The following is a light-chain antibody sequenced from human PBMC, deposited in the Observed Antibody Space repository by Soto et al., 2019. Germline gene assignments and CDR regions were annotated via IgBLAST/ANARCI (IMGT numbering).Light chain of an antibody. CDR3: QQSYSTPPT. CDR2: AAS. Sequence: IPMTQSPSSLSASLGYRVTITSRASQSISSYLNWYQQKPGKAPKLLIYAASSLQSGVPSRFSGSGSGTDFTLTISSLQPEDFATYYCQQSYSTPPTFGQGTKVDIK. V-gene: IGKV1-39*01. CDR1: QSISSY. J-gene: IGKJ1*01.